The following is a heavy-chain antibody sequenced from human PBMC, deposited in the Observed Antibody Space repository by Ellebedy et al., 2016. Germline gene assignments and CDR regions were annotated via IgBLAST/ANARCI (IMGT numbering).Heavy chain of an antibody. D-gene: IGHD2-2*01. Sequence: ASVKVSXXASGYTFTSYYMHWVRQAPGQGLEWMGIINPSGGSTSYAQKFQGRVTMTRDTSTSTVYMELSSLRSEDTAVYYCARGRTDIVVVPAAFYMDVWGKGTTVTVSS. V-gene: IGHV1-46*01. CDR1: GYTFTSYY. J-gene: IGHJ6*03. CDR3: ARGRTDIVVVPAAFYMDV. CDR2: INPSGGST.